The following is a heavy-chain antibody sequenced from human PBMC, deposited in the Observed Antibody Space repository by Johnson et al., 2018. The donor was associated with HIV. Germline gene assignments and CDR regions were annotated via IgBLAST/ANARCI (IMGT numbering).Heavy chain of an antibody. J-gene: IGHJ3*02. V-gene: IGHV3-30*02. D-gene: IGHD3-10*01. CDR1: GFTLSSYG. CDR3: ATNFIWCGEFHDAFDI. CDR2: IRYDGSNK. Sequence: QVQLVESGGGVVQPGGSLRLSCVASGFTLSSYGMHWVRQAPGKGLEWVSFIRYDGSNKYYADSVKGRFTISRDNSKNTLYLQMNSLRAEDTAMYYCATNFIWCGEFHDAFDIWGQGTMVTVSS.